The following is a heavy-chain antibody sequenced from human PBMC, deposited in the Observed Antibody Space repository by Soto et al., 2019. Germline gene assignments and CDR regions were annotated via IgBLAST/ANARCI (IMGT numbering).Heavy chain of an antibody. Sequence: GASGKVSCKVAGYTLTELSMHWVRQAPGKGLEWMGGFDPEDGETIYAQKFQGRVTMTEDTSTDTAYMELSSLRSEDTAVYYCATDVLAARGPGYWGQGTLVTVSS. V-gene: IGHV1-24*01. CDR2: FDPEDGET. J-gene: IGHJ4*02. CDR3: ATDVLAARGPGY. D-gene: IGHD6-6*01. CDR1: GYTLTELS.